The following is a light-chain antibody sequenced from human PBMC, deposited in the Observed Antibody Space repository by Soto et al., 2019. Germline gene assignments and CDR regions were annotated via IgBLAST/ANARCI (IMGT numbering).Light chain of an antibody. Sequence: EIVLTQSPCTLSVSPGERSTLSCRASQSVSSIYLAWYQQKPGQAPRLLIYGAPTRATGIPARFSGSGSGTEFTLTINSLQSEDFAVYYCQQYNNWWTFGQGTKVDI. V-gene: IGKV3-15*01. J-gene: IGKJ1*01. CDR2: GAP. CDR1: QSVSSIY. CDR3: QQYNNWWT.